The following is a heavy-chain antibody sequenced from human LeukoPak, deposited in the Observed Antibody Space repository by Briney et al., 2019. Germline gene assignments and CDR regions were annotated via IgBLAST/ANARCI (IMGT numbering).Heavy chain of an antibody. CDR3: ARNLRAGIASAGTPPGY. V-gene: IGHV3-33*01. CDR2: IWYDGSGK. Sequence: GGSLRLSCAASGFTFSSYGMHWVRQAPGKGLEWVAIIWYDGSGKYYAASVKGRFTISRDNSKNTLYVQMNSLRAEDTAVYYCARNLRAGIASAGTPPGYWGQGILVTVSS. J-gene: IGHJ4*02. D-gene: IGHD6-13*01. CDR1: GFTFSSYG.